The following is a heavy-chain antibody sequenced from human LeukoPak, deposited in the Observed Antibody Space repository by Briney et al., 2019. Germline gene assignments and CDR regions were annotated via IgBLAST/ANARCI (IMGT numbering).Heavy chain of an antibody. CDR3: ARDDYDILTGHIIDY. CDR2: ISSSSSYI. V-gene: IGHV3-21*01. Sequence: GGSLRLSCAASGFTFSSYSMNWVRQAPGKGLEWVSSISSSSSYIYYADSVKGRFTISGDNAKNSLYLQMNSLRAEDTAVYYCARDDYDILTGHIIDYWGQGTLVTVSS. CDR1: GFTFSSYS. D-gene: IGHD3-9*01. J-gene: IGHJ4*02.